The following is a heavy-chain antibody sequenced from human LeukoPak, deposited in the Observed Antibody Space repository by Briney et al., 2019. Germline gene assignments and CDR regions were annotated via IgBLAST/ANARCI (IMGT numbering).Heavy chain of an antibody. Sequence: ASVKVSCKASGYTFTSYGISWVRQAPGQGLEWMGWISAYNGNTNYAQKLQGRVTMNTDTSTSAAYMELRSLRSDDTAVYYCAREMATKSFDYWGQGTLVTVSS. CDR2: ISAYNGNT. D-gene: IGHD5-24*01. J-gene: IGHJ4*02. CDR1: GYTFTSYG. V-gene: IGHV1-18*01. CDR3: AREMATKSFDY.